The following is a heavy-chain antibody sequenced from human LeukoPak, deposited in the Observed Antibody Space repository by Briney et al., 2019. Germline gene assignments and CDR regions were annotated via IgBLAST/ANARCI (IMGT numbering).Heavy chain of an antibody. CDR3: TRGSGYSGYDEFDY. CDR2: IYHSGST. D-gene: IGHD5-12*01. CDR1: GGSISSSNW. Sequence: SGTLSITCAVSGGSISSSNWWSWVRQPPGKGLEWIGEIYHSGSTNYNPSLKSRVTISVDKSKNQFSLKLSSVTAADTAVYYCTRGSGYSGYDEFDYWGQGTLVTVSS. V-gene: IGHV4-4*02. J-gene: IGHJ4*02.